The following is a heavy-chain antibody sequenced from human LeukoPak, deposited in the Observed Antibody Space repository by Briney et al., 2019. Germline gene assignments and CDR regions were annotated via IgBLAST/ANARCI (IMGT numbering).Heavy chain of an antibody. J-gene: IGHJ4*02. CDR2: INLDGTEE. CDR1: GFVFSTYW. CDR3: ASGRHDFLH. Sequence: GGSLRLSCAASGFVFSTYWMTWVRQASGKGLEWVANINLDGTEEHYVDSSLKGRFTISRDNAKNSLYLQMTSLRVEDTAVYYCASGRHDFLHWGQGTLVTVSS. D-gene: IGHD3/OR15-3a*01. V-gene: IGHV3-7*01.